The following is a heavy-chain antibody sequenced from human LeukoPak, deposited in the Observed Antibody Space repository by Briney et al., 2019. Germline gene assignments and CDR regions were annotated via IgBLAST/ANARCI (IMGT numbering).Heavy chain of an antibody. V-gene: IGHV4-59*01. CDR2: IYYSGST. J-gene: IGHJ4*02. D-gene: IGHD3-9*01. CDR3: ARLRYFDWLAYFDY. CDR1: GGSISSYY. Sequence: SETLSLTCTVSGGSISSYYWSWIRQPPGKGLEWIGYIYYSGSTNYNPSLKSRVTISVDTSKNQFSLKLSSVAAADTAVYYCARLRYFDWLAYFDYWGQGTLVTVSS.